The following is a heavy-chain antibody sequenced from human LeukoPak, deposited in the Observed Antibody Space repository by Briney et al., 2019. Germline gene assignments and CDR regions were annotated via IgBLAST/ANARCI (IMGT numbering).Heavy chain of an antibody. Sequence: PGGSLRLSCAASGFTFSTFWMTWVRQAPGKGLEWVANINQDGSEKDYVDSVKGRFTISRDNAKNSLYLQVNSLRDDDTAVYYCGRVQKTQTGGIPDYWGQGTLVTVSS. CDR1: GFTFSTFW. D-gene: IGHD1-14*01. CDR3: GRVQKTQTGGIPDY. V-gene: IGHV3-7*01. CDR2: INQDGSEK. J-gene: IGHJ4*02.